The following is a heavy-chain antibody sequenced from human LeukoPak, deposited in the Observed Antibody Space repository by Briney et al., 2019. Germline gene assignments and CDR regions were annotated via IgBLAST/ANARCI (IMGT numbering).Heavy chain of an antibody. J-gene: IGHJ5*02. D-gene: IGHD5-12*01. CDR3: ARESRVVASNWFDP. Sequence: PSETLSLTCTVSGGSISSGGYYWSWIRQHPGKGLEWIGYIYYSGSTYYNPSLKSRVTISVDTSKNQFSLKLSSVTAADTAVYYCARESRVVASNWFDPWDQGTLVTVSS. CDR2: IYYSGST. V-gene: IGHV4-31*03. CDR1: GGSISSGGYY.